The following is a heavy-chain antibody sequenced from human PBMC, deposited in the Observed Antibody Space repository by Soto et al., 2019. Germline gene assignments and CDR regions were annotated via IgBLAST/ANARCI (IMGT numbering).Heavy chain of an antibody. CDR1: GGSTSTGGYS. CDR2: IYHSGST. D-gene: IGHD4-4*01. CDR3: ARGMTTVTTLDY. Sequence: SETLSHTYAVSGGSTSTGGYSGCWIRQPPGKGLEWIGYIYHSGSTYYNPSLKSRVTISVDRSKNQFSLKLSSVTAADTAVYYCARGMTTVTTLDYWGQGTLVTVSS. V-gene: IGHV4-30-2*01. J-gene: IGHJ4*02.